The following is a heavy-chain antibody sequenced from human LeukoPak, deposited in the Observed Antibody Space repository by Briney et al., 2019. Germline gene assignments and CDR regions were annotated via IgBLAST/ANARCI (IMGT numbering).Heavy chain of an antibody. CDR3: ARARSRIAAAGILGIWFDP. D-gene: IGHD6-13*01. J-gene: IGHJ5*02. Sequence: ASVKVSCKASGYTFTGYYMHWVRQAPGQGLEWMGWINPNNGGTNYAQKFQGRVTMTSDTSISTAYMELSRLRSDDTAVYYCARARSRIAAAGILGIWFDPWGQGTLVTVSS. CDR1: GYTFTGYY. CDR2: INPNNGGT. V-gene: IGHV1-2*02.